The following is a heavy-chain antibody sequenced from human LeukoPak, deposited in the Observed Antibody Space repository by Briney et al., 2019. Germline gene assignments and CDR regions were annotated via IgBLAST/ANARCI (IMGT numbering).Heavy chain of an antibody. Sequence: GEPPKISCKGSGYSFTNYWIGWVRQMPGKGLEWMGIIYPGDSDTRYSPSFQGQVTILVDKSISTAYLQWSSLKASDTAMYYCARREVGPTLPDYWGQGTLVTVSS. J-gene: IGHJ4*02. D-gene: IGHD1-26*01. V-gene: IGHV5-51*01. CDR1: GYSFTNYW. CDR2: IYPGDSDT. CDR3: ARREVGPTLPDY.